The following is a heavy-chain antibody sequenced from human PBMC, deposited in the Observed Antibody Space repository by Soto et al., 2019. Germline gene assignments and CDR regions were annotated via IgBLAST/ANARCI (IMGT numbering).Heavy chain of an antibody. Sequence: ESLTISCTCAGYSFTSYWIGWVRQMPGEGLEWMGIIYPGDSDTRYSPSFQGQVTISADKSISTAYLQWSSLKASDTAMYYCARLPRGYSYGYSDYWGQGTLVTVSS. CDR2: IYPGDSDT. CDR1: GYSFTSYW. CDR3: ARLPRGYSYGYSDY. D-gene: IGHD5-18*01. V-gene: IGHV5-51*01. J-gene: IGHJ4*02.